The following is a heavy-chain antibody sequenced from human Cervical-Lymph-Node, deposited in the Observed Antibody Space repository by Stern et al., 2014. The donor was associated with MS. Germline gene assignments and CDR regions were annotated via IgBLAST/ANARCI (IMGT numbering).Heavy chain of an antibody. CDR2: ISSSGSDT. Sequence: QVQLVESGGGLVRPGGSLRLSCAASGFTFSDYYMNWVRQAPGKGLEWISFISSSGSDTHYADSVKGRFTISRDNAQKSLYLYMNSLRAEDTALYYCAKDLGRGVAMDVWGQGTTVTVSS. J-gene: IGHJ6*02. D-gene: IGHD3-10*01. V-gene: IGHV3-11*01. CDR3: AKDLGRGVAMDV. CDR1: GFTFSDYY.